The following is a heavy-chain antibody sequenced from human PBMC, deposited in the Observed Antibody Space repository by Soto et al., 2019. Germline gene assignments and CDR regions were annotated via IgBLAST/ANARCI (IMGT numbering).Heavy chain of an antibody. CDR2: ISKSGDNI. V-gene: IGHV3-48*03. Sequence: GGSLRLSCAASGFSFISYEMNWVRQPPGKGLEWVASISKSGDNIHYADSVQGRFTISRDNAKNILYLQMNSLRAEDTAFYFCARNGNKDTWRQGTLVTVSS. D-gene: IGHD4-17*01. CDR3: ARNGNKDT. CDR1: GFSFISYE. J-gene: IGHJ1*01.